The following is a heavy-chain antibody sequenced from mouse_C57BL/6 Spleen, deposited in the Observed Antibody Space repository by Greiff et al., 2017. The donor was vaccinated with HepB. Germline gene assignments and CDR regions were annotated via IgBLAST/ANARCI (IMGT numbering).Heavy chain of an antibody. J-gene: IGHJ3*01. V-gene: IGHV1-82*01. CDR3: AREGYWFAY. CDR1: GYAFSSSW. D-gene: IGHD2-2*01. Sequence: VQLQQSGPELVKPGASVKISCKASGYAFSSSWMNWVKQRPGKGLEWIGRIYPGDGDTNYNGKFKGKATLTADKSSSTAYMQLSSLTSEDSAVYFCAREGYWFAYWGQGTLVTVSA. CDR2: IYPGDGDT.